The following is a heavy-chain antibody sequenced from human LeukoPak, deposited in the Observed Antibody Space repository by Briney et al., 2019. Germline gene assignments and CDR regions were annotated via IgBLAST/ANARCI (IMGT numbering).Heavy chain of an antibody. CDR1: GFTFSSYA. D-gene: IGHD3-22*01. CDR2: FSGSGGST. CDR3: ARDLTHRRNYDNSGYQIVSAF. V-gene: IGHV3-23*01. Sequence: GGSLRLSCAASGFTFSSYAMSWVRQAPGKGLECISGFSGSGGSTYYADSVKGRFTISRDNSKNTLYLQMNSLRAEDTAVYYCARDLTHRRNYDNSGYQIVSAFWGQGTLVTVSS. J-gene: IGHJ4*02.